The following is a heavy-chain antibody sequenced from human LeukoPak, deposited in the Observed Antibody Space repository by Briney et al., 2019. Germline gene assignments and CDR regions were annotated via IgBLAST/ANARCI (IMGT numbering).Heavy chain of an antibody. Sequence: GESLKISCQGSGYSFNSYWIAWVRQMPGKGLGGMGIIYPGDSDTIYSPSFQGKITISAEKSINPAYLRWSSLKASDTAMYYCARAYYCGGGSCKLEYWGQGTLVTVSS. J-gene: IGHJ4*02. CDR1: GYSFNSYW. CDR3: ARAYYCGGGSCKLEY. D-gene: IGHD2-15*01. V-gene: IGHV5-51*01. CDR2: IYPGDSDT.